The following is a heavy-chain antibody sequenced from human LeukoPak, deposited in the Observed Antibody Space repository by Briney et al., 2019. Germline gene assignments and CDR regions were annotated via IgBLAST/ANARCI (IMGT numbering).Heavy chain of an antibody. CDR3: AAGTPNIVAHDAFDI. CDR2: IVVGSGNT. CDR1: GFTFTSSA. Sequence: ASVKVSCKASGFTFTSSAMQWVRQARGQRLEWIGWIVVGSGNTNYAQKFQERVTITRDMSTSTAYMELSSLRSEDTAVYYCAAGTPNIVAHDAFDIWGQGTMVSVSS. V-gene: IGHV1-58*02. D-gene: IGHD5-12*01. J-gene: IGHJ3*02.